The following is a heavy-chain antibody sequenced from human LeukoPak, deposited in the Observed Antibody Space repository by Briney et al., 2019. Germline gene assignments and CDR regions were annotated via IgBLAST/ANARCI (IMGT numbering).Heavy chain of an antibody. D-gene: IGHD3-10*01. Sequence: PGGSLRLSWAASGFTFSSYSMNWVRQAPGKGLEWVSSISSSSSYIYYADSVKGRFTISRDNAKNSLYLEMNSLRAEDTAVYYCARDLFHYYGSGPFDYWGQGTLVTVSS. CDR1: GFTFSSYS. CDR3: ARDLFHYYGSGPFDY. J-gene: IGHJ4*02. V-gene: IGHV3-21*01. CDR2: ISSSSSYI.